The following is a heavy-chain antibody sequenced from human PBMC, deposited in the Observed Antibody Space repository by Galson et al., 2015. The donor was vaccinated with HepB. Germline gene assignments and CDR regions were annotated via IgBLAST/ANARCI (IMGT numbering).Heavy chain of an antibody. CDR2: ISAYNGNT. J-gene: IGHJ4*02. CDR3: ASIVGSRYYFDY. Sequence: SVKVSCKASGYTFTSYGISWVRQAPGQGLGWMGWISAYNGNTNYAQKLQGRVTMTTDTSTSTAYMELRSLRSDDTAVYYCASIVGSRYYFDYWGQGTLVTVSS. D-gene: IGHD2-15*01. CDR1: GYTFTSYG. V-gene: IGHV1-18*04.